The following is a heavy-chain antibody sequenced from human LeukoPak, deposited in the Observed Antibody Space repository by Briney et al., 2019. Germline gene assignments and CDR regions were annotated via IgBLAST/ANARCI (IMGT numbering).Heavy chain of an antibody. CDR2: IFYSGST. D-gene: IGHD6-13*01. J-gene: IGHJ5*02. Sequence: PSETLSLTCTVSSGSISTSNYYWGWVRQPPGKALEWIGNIFYSGSTYYSPSLKSRVTISLDTSRNQFSLKLSSVTAADTAVYYCASGSSSWYAGWFDPWGQGTLVTVSS. V-gene: IGHV4-39*01. CDR3: ASGSSSWYAGWFDP. CDR1: SGSISTSNYY.